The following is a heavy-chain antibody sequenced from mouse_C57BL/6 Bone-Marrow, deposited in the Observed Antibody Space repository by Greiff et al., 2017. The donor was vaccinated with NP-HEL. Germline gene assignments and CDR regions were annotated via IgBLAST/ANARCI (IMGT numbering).Heavy chain of an antibody. CDR3: APYYYGSSYDWYFDV. Sequence: VKLVESGPELVKPGASVKISCKASGYAFSSSWMNWVKQRPGKGLEWIGRIYPGDGDTNYNGKFKGKATLTADKSSSTAYIQLSSLTSEDSAVYFCAPYYYGSSYDWYFDVWGTGTTVTVSS. D-gene: IGHD1-1*01. J-gene: IGHJ1*03. V-gene: IGHV1-82*01. CDR2: IYPGDGDT. CDR1: GYAFSSSW.